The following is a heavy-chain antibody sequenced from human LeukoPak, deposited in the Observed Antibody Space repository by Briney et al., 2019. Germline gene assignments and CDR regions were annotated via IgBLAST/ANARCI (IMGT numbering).Heavy chain of an antibody. CDR1: GDSISSSSYY. CDR2: IYYSGST. V-gene: IGHV4-39*01. CDR3: ARHGGVGVIPDFDY. Sequence: PSETLSLTCTVSGDSISSSSYYWVWIRQPPGKGLEWIGSIYYSGSTYYNPSLKSRVTMSVDTSKNQFSLKLSSVTAADTAVYYCARHGGVGVIPDFDYWGPGTLVTVSS. J-gene: IGHJ4*02. D-gene: IGHD2-8*02.